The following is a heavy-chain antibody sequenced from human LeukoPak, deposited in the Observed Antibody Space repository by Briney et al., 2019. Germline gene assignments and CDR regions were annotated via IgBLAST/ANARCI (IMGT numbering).Heavy chain of an antibody. CDR3: AKDLWLQVNYYFDY. J-gene: IGHJ4*02. D-gene: IGHD5-24*01. CDR1: GFTFSSYW. V-gene: IGHV3-7*03. CDR2: IKQDGSEK. Sequence: GGSLRLSCAASGFTFSSYWMSWVRQAPGKGLEWVASIKQDGSEKYYVDSVKGRFTISRDNAKNSLYLQMNSLRAEDTAVYYCAKDLWLQVNYYFDYWGQGTLVTVSS.